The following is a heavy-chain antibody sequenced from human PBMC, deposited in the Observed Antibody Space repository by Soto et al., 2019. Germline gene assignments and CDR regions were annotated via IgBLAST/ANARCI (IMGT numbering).Heavy chain of an antibody. CDR2: MNPNSGNT. D-gene: IGHD1-26*01. V-gene: IGHV1-8*01. J-gene: IGHJ4*02. Sequence: QVQLVQSGAEVKKTGASVKVSCKASGYTFTSYDINWVRQATGQGLEWMGWMNPNSGNTGYAQKFHGRVTMTRNTSIRTDYMGLSSLRSEDTAVYYWSIERIAGSSVSGYGGQGTLVTVSS. CDR3: SIERIAGSSVSGY. CDR1: GYTFTSYD.